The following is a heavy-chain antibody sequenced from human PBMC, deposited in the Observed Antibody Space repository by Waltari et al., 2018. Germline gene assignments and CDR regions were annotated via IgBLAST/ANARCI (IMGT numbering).Heavy chain of an antibody. CDR3: ASGDRRDPLDY. V-gene: IGHV4-39*01. J-gene: IGHJ4*02. CDR2: IYYGGST. CDR1: GGSISSSSYY. Sequence: QLQLQESGPGLVKPSETLSLTCTVSGGSISSSSYYWGWIRQPPGKGLELVGSIYYGGSTYYNPSLKSRVTISVDTSKNQFSLKLSSVTAADTAVYYCASGDRRDPLDYWGQGTLVTVSS. D-gene: IGHD3-10*01.